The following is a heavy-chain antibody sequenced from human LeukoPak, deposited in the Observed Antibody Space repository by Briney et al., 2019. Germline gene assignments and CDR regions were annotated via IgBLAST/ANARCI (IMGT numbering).Heavy chain of an antibody. V-gene: IGHV4-34*01. CDR2: INHSGST. D-gene: IGHD3-10*01. CDR1: GGSFSGYY. Sequence: SETLSLTCAVHGGSFSGYYWSWIRQPPGKGLEWIGEINHSGSTNYNPSLKSRVTISVDTSKNQFSLKLSSVTAADTAVYYCASTRRAPTYYYGSGSYRSPYNWFDPWGQGTLVTVSS. CDR3: ASTRRAPTYYYGSGSYRSPYNWFDP. J-gene: IGHJ5*02.